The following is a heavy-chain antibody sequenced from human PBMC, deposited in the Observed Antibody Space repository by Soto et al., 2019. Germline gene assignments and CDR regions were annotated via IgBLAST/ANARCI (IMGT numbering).Heavy chain of an antibody. CDR1: GYTFTSYD. J-gene: IGHJ3*02. D-gene: IGHD1-26*01. V-gene: IGHV1-8*01. CDR3: ARVSSGSYGDALDI. Sequence: ASVKVSCKASGYTFTSYDINWVRQATGQGLEWMGWMNPNSGNTGYAQKFQGRVTMTRNTSISTAYMELSSLRSEDTAVYYCARVSSGSYGDALDIWGQGTMVTVSS. CDR2: MNPNSGNT.